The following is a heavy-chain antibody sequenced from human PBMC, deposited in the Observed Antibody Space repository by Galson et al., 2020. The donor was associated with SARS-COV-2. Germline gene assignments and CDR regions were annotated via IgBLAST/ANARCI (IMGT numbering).Heavy chain of an antibody. CDR1: GFTFSSYA. J-gene: IGHJ6*03. V-gene: IGHV3-23*01. CDR2: ISGSGGST. Sequence: GESLKISCAASGFTFSSYAMSWVRQAPGKGLEWVSAISGSGGSTYYADSVKGRFTISRDNSKNTLYLQMNSLRAEDTAVYYCAKSSVPAAIFYYYYYMDVWGKGTTVTVSS. D-gene: IGHD2-2*01. CDR3: AKSSVPAAIFYYYYYMDV.